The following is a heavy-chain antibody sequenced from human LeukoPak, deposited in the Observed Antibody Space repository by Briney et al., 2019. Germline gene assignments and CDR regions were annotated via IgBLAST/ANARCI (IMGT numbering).Heavy chain of an antibody. Sequence: SETLSLTCTVSGGSISSSSYYWGWIRQPPGKGLEWIGSIYYSGSTYYNPSLKSRVTISVDTSKNQFSLKLSSVTAADTAVYYCARGVLGHCSSTSCLYYFDYWGQGTLVTVSS. CDR2: IYYSGST. V-gene: IGHV4-39*07. J-gene: IGHJ4*02. CDR3: ARGVLGHCSSTSCLYYFDY. CDR1: GGSISSSSYY. D-gene: IGHD2-2*01.